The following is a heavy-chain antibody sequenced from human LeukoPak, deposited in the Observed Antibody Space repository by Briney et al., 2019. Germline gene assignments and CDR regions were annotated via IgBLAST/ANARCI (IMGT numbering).Heavy chain of an antibody. D-gene: IGHD3-10*01. CDR2: ISGSDGST. V-gene: IGHV3-23*01. Sequence: TGGSLRLSCAASGFTFSSYSMNWVRQAPGKGLEWVSAISGSDGSTYYADSVKGRFTISRDNSKNTLYLQMNSLRAEDTAVYYCAKYAPYYYGSGSFSDYYYYGMDVWGQGTTVTVSS. CDR3: AKYAPYYYGSGSFSDYYYYGMDV. J-gene: IGHJ6*02. CDR1: GFTFSSYS.